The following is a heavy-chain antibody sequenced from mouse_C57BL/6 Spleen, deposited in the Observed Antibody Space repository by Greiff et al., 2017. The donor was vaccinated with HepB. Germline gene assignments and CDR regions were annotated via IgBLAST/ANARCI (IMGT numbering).Heavy chain of an antibody. V-gene: IGHV5-9-1*02. CDR1: GFTFSSYA. D-gene: IGHD2-3*01. Sequence: EVHLVESGEGLVKPGGSLKLSCAASGFTFSSYAMSWVRQTPEKRLEWVAYISSGGDYIYYADTVKGRFTISRDNARNTLYLQMSSLKSEDTAMYYCTRGNDGYYGYAMDYWGQGTSVTVSS. J-gene: IGHJ4*01. CDR2: ISSGGDYI. CDR3: TRGNDGYYGYAMDY.